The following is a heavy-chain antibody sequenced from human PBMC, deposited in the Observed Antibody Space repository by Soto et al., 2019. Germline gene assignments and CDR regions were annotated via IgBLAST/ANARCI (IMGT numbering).Heavy chain of an antibody. V-gene: IGHV3-53*04. CDR3: ATGYSYGPPTLDY. J-gene: IGHJ4*02. CDR1: GFTVSSNY. Sequence: GGSLRLSCAASGFTVSSNYMSWVRQAPGKGLEWVSVIYSGGSTYYADSVKGRFTISRHNSKNTLCLQMNSLRAEDTAVYYCATGYSYGPPTLDYWGQGTLVTVSS. D-gene: IGHD5-18*01. CDR2: IYSGGST.